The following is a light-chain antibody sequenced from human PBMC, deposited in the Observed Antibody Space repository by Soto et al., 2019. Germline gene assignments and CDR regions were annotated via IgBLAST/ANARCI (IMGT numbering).Light chain of an antibody. V-gene: IGKV1-27*01. CDR2: GAS. CDR3: QKYNRAPRT. Sequence: DIQMTQSPSTLSASVGDRVTITCRASQGIGNYLAWYQQKPGKVPKLLIYGASTLQSGVPSRFSGSGSGTDFTLTISSLRPEDFATYYCQKYNRAPRTFGPGTKGDIK. J-gene: IGKJ1*01. CDR1: QGIGNY.